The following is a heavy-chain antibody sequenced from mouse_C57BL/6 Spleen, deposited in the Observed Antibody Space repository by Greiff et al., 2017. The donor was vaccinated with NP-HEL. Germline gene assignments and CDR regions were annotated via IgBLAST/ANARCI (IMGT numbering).Heavy chain of an antibody. D-gene: IGHD1-1*01. V-gene: IGHV1-15*01. Sequence: QVQLQQSGAELVRPGASVTLSCKASGYTFTDYEMHWVKQTPVHGLEWIGAIDPETGGTAYNQKFTGKAILTSDKSSSTAYMELRSLTSEDSAVYYCTNYYGGNYWGQGTTLTVSS. J-gene: IGHJ2*01. CDR3: TNYYGGNY. CDR2: IDPETGGT. CDR1: GYTFTDYE.